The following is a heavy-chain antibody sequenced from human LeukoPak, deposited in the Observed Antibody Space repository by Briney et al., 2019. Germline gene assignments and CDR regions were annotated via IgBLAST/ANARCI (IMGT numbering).Heavy chain of an antibody. V-gene: IGHV3-48*02. CDR2: ISSSSSLI. J-gene: IGHJ4*02. CDR1: GFSFSFYS. D-gene: IGHD3-10*01. CDR3: ARGGGPMIRSDFDF. Sequence: GGSRRLTCTASGFSFSFYSMNWVRQAPGRGLEWISYISSSSSLIYYADSVKGRFTISRDNAKNSLYLHMNSLKDDDTAVYYCARGGGPMIRSDFDFWGQGTLVTVSS.